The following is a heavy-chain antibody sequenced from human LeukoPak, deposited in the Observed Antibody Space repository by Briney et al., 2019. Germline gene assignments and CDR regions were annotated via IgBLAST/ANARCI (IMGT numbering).Heavy chain of an antibody. V-gene: IGHV4-59*01. CDR1: GGSISSYY. CDR3: AREGRYYYDSSGYSPFDY. D-gene: IGHD3-22*01. J-gene: IGHJ4*02. CDR2: IYYSGST. Sequence: SETLSLTCTVSGGSISSYYWSWIRQPPGKGLEWIGYIYYSGSTNYNPSLKSRVTISVDTSKNQFSLKLSSVTAADTAVYYCAREGRYYYDSSGYSPFDYWGQGTLVTVSS.